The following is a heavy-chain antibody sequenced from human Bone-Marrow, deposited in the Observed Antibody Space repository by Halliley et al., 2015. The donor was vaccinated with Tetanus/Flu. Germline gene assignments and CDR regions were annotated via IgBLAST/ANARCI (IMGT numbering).Heavy chain of an antibody. CDR2: INANSGGT. J-gene: IGHJ4*02. D-gene: IGHD3-22*01. V-gene: IGHV1-2*04. CDR1: GYTFTGYY. CDR3: ARADDFYDNSYSFGFDY. Sequence: QLVQSGAEVKKPGASVKVSCKASGYTFTGYYIHWVRQAPGHGLEWMGWINANSGGTNYAQNFQAWVTLTRDTSTSTAYMELSRLRSDDTAVYYCARADDFYDNSYSFGFDYWGQGTLVTASS.